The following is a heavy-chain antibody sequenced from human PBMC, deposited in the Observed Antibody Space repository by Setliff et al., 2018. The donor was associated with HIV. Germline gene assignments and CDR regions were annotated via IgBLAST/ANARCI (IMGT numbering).Heavy chain of an antibody. Sequence: GGSLRLSCAASGFTFSSYAMSWVRQAPGKGLEWVSAISGSGGSTYYADSVKGRFTISRDNSKNTLYLQMNSLRAEDTAVYYCAKDPDRSPGRPGAFDIWGQGTMVTVSS. CDR2: ISGSGGST. V-gene: IGHV3-23*01. CDR1: GFTFSSYA. J-gene: IGHJ3*02. CDR3: AKDPDRSPGRPGAFDI.